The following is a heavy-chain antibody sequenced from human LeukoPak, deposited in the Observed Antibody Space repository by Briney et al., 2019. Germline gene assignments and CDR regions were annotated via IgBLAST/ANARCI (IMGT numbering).Heavy chain of an antibody. CDR2: ISAYNGNT. D-gene: IGHD5-18*01. Sequence: GASVTVSFKTSGYTFINYGITWVRQAPGQGRAWMGWISAYNGNTNYAQKVQGKVTMTTDTSTSTAYMELRSLRSDDTAVYYCVRQVDIAMALPDYWGQGTLVTVSS. CDR3: VRQVDIAMALPDY. V-gene: IGHV1-18*01. CDR1: GYTFINYG. J-gene: IGHJ4*02.